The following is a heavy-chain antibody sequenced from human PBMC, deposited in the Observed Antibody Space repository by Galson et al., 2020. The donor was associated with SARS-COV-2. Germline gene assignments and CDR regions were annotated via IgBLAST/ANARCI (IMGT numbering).Heavy chain of an antibody. Sequence: RGVLKISCAASGFTFDDYGMSWVRQVPGKGLEWVSAINWNGGSTAYADSVKGRFTISRDNAKNSLSLRINSLRAEDTALYYCAKVYGMATAQDAFDIWGRGTMVTVSS. CDR2: INWNGGST. D-gene: IGHD1-1*01. CDR3: AKVYGMATAQDAFDI. CDR1: GFTFDDYG. V-gene: IGHV3-20*04. J-gene: IGHJ3*02.